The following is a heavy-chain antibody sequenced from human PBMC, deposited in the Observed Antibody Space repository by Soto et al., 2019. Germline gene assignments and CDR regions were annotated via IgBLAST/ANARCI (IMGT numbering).Heavy chain of an antibody. CDR3: ARDVTMVRGGTHGMDV. CDR2: IYYSGST. V-gene: IGHV4-59*01. J-gene: IGHJ6*02. D-gene: IGHD3-10*01. CDR1: GGTISSYY. Sequence: KPSETLSLTCTVSGGTISSYYWSWIRQPPGKGLEWIGYIYYSGSTNYNPSLKSRVTISVDTSKNQFSLKLSSVTAADTAVYYCARDVTMVRGGTHGMDVWGQGTTVTVSS.